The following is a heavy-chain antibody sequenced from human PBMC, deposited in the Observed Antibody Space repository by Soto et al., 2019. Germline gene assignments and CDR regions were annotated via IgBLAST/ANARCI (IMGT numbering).Heavy chain of an antibody. CDR3: ARAIVVTVGGMDV. CDR1: GGSISNADYY. J-gene: IGHJ6*02. D-gene: IGHD5-12*01. V-gene: IGHV4-30-4*01. CDR2: IYYSGSS. Sequence: QVQLQESGPGLVKPSQTLSLTCTVSGGSISNADYYWSWVRQPPGKGLEWIGYIYYSGSSFFNPSHKSLVTMSKDTSKNQFSLRLTSVTAADTAVYYCARAIVVTVGGMDVWGRGTTVTVSS.